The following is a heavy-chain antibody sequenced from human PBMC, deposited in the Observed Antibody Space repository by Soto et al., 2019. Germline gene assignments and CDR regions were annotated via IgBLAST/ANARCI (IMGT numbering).Heavy chain of an antibody. D-gene: IGHD6-13*01. Sequence: EAQLVESGGGLVQPGRSLRLSCAASGFTFDDFAMHWVRQAPGRGLEWVSGINWSGGSSGYSDSVKGRFIISRDNAKNSLYLEMNSLRVEDTALFYCVKANDQQLVEGGPFDMWGQGTMVTVSS. J-gene: IGHJ3*02. CDR2: INWSGGSS. CDR3: VKANDQQLVEGGPFDM. CDR1: GFTFDDFA. V-gene: IGHV3-9*01.